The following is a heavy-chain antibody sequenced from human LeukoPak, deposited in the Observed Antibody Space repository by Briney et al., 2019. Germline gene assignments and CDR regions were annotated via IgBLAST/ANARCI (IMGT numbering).Heavy chain of an antibody. CDR3: ARDRGITGNANWFDP. D-gene: IGHD1-20*01. CDR1: GGSISSYY. CDR2: VYTSGST. V-gene: IGHV4-4*07. J-gene: IGHJ5*02. Sequence: PSETLSLTCTVSGGSISSYYWSGIRQPAGKGLEWIGRVYTSGSTNYNPSLKSRVTMSVDTSKNQFSLKLSSVTAADTAVYYCARDRGITGNANWFDPWGQGTLVTVSS.